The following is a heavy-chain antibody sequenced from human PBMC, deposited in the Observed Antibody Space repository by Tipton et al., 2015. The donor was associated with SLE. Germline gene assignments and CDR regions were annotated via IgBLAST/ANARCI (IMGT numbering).Heavy chain of an antibody. CDR3: ARVHYDDSDGSFLFDF. V-gene: IGHV4-38-2*02. Sequence: TLSLTCTVSHYSINIDYYWGWIRQPPGKGLEWIGSIFHNGLTHFNPSLKSRVTLSVDTSKGQISLKLSSVTAADTAVYYCARVHYDDSDGSFLFDFWGQGTLVTVSS. D-gene: IGHD3-22*01. CDR1: HYSINIDYY. J-gene: IGHJ4*02. CDR2: IFHNGLT.